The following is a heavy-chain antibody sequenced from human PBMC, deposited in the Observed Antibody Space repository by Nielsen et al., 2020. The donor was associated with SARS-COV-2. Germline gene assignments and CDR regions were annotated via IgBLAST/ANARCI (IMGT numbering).Heavy chain of an antibody. D-gene: IGHD6-19*01. V-gene: IGHV3-30-3*01. CDR1: GFTFSSYA. CDR3: ARDKGIAVARYFQH. CDR2: ISYDGSNK. Sequence: GGSLRLSCTASGFTFSSYAMHWVRQAPGKGLEWVAVISYDGSNKYYADSVKGRFTISRDNSKNTLYLQMNSLRAEDTAVYYCARDKGIAVARYFQHWGQGTLVTVSS. J-gene: IGHJ1*01.